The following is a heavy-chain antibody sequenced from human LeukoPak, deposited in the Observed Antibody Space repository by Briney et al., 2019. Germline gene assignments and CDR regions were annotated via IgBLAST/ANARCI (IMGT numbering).Heavy chain of an antibody. CDR1: GFNFILFP. J-gene: IGHJ4*02. CDR2: IGANGDT. D-gene: IGHD1-1*01. V-gene: IGHV3-23*01. CDR3: ARWNRMANREFFD. Sequence: PGGSLRLSCAAPGFNFILFPMTWFRQAPGKGLEWVSFIGANGDTNYAESAKDRFTISRDNSKRTLFLEMHSLRVEDTAVYYCARWNRMANREFFDWGQGTLVVVAS.